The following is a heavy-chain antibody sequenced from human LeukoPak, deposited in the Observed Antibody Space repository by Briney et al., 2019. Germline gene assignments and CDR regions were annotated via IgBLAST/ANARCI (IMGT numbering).Heavy chain of an antibody. V-gene: IGHV3-30*18. CDR3: AKDAGPYSSSFYYFDY. CDR1: GFTFSSYG. CDR2: ISYDGSNK. D-gene: IGHD6-13*01. J-gene: IGHJ4*02. Sequence: GGSLRLSCAASGFTFSSYGMHWVRQAPGKGLEWVAVISYDGSNKYYADSVKGRFTISRDNSKNTLYLQMNSLRAEDTAVYYCAKDAGPYSSSFYYFDYWGQGTLVTVSS.